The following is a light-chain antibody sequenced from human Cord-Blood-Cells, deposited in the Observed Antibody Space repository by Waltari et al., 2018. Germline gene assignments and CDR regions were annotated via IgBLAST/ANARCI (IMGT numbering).Light chain of an antibody. CDR1: SSHVAGYNY. CDR2: DVS. V-gene: IGLV2-14*03. J-gene: IGLJ3*02. Sequence: SALTQPASVSGSPGPSITISCTGTSSHVAGYNYVSWYKQHPGKAPKLMIYDVSNRPSGVSNRFSGSKSGNTASLTISGLQAEDEADYYCSSYTSSSTWVFGGGTKLTVL. CDR3: SSYTSSSTWV.